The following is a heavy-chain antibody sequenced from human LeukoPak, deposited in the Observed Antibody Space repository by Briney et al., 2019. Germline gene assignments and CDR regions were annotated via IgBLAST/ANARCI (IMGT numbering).Heavy chain of an antibody. CDR3: ARDAGPGVRGVINYYYMDV. V-gene: IGHV4-39*07. CDR2: IYYSGST. D-gene: IGHD3-10*01. CDR1: GGSISSSSYY. Sequence: SETLSLTYTVSGGSISSSSYYWGWIRQPPGKGLEWIGSIYYSGSTYYNPSLKSRVTISVDTSKNQFSLKLSSVTAADTAVYYCARDAGPGVRGVINYYYMDVWGKGTTVTVSS. J-gene: IGHJ6*03.